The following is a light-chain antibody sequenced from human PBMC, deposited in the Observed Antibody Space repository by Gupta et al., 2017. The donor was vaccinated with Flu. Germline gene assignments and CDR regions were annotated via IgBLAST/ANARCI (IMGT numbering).Light chain of an antibody. J-gene: IGKJ3*01. V-gene: IGKV1-39*01. CDR2: GAS. CDR3: QQTYSTPST. Sequence: DIQMTQSPSSLSASVGDRVAISCRASQSISSYLNWYQQKPGKAPKLLMYGASTLQSGVPARFSGSGSGTDFTLTISSLQPDDFATYYCQQTYSTPSTFGPGTKVDTK. CDR1: QSISSY.